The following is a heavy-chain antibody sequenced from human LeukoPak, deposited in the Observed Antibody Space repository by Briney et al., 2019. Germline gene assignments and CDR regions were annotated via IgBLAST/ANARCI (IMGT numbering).Heavy chain of an antibody. J-gene: IGHJ4*02. Sequence: GGSLRLSCTVSGFTVSSNSMSWVRQAPGKGLEWVSFIYSDNTHYSDSVKGRFTISRDNYKNALYLQMNSLRAEATYVYYCARRAGAYSHPYDYWGQGTLVTVSS. D-gene: IGHD4/OR15-4a*01. V-gene: IGHV3-53*01. CDR2: IYSDNT. CDR1: GFTVSSNS. CDR3: ARRAGAYSHPYDY.